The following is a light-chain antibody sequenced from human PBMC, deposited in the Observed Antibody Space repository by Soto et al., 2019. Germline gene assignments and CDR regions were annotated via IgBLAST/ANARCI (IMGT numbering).Light chain of an antibody. CDR3: CSYAGSSTYV. CDR2: EGS. J-gene: IGLJ1*01. CDR1: SSDVGSYNL. Sequence: QSLLTQPASVSGSPGQSITLSCTGTSSDVGSYNLVSWYQQHPGKAPKLMIYEGSKRPSGVSNRFSGSKSGNTASLTISGLQAEDEADYYCCSYAGSSTYVFGTGTKVTVL. V-gene: IGLV2-23*01.